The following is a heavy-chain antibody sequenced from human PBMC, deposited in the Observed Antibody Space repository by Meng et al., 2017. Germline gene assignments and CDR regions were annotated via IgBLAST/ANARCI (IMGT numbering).Heavy chain of an antibody. CDR3: ARATYDSSLYYFDY. Sequence: ASVKVSCKVSGYTFTSYAMHWVRQAPGQRLEWMGWSNAGNGNTKYSQEFQGRVTITRDTSASTAYMELSSLRSEDTAVYYCARATYDSSLYYFDYWGQGTLVTVSS. CDR1: GYTFTSYA. V-gene: IGHV1-3*02. J-gene: IGHJ4*02. D-gene: IGHD3-22*01. CDR2: SNAGNGNT.